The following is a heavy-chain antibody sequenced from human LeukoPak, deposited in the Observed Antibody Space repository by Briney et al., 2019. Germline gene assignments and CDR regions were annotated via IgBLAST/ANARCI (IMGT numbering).Heavy chain of an antibody. CDR2: IKKTGSET. V-gene: IGHV3-7*01. D-gene: IGHD2-15*01. CDR1: GFTFSSYA. J-gene: IGHJ4*02. Sequence: PGGSLRLSCAASGFTFSSYAMSWVRQAPGKGLEWVAYIKKTGSETYYVDSAKGRFTITRDNTRNSLFLQMYSLRAEDTAMYFCAREDGYCSDGKCYSYFDSWGQGTLVTVSS. CDR3: AREDGYCSDGKCYSYFDS.